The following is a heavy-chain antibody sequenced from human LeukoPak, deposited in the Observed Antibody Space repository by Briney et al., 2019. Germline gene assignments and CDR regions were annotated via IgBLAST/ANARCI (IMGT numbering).Heavy chain of an antibody. D-gene: IGHD3-22*01. CDR2: IWYDGSNK. CDR1: GFTFNNYG. Sequence: PGRSLRLSCAASGFTFNNYGMHWVRQAPGKGLEWVAAIWYDGSNKYYADSVKGRFTISRDNSKNTLYLQMNRMRVEDTAVYYCAVAYSTSGYYPVDYWGQGALVTVSS. V-gene: IGHV3-33*01. J-gene: IGHJ4*02. CDR3: AVAYSTSGYYPVDY.